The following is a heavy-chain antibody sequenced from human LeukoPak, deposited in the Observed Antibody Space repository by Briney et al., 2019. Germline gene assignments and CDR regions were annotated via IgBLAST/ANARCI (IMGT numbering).Heavy chain of an antibody. J-gene: IGHJ4*02. CDR1: GGSISRYY. CDR3: ARDSTHTTTYFDY. Sequence: SETLSLTCTVSGGSISRYYWSWIRQPAGKGLEWIGRIYTSGSTNYNPSLKSRVTMSVDTSKNQFSLKLSSVTAADTAVYYCARDSTHTTTYFDYWGQGTLVTVSS. V-gene: IGHV4-4*07. D-gene: IGHD4-17*01. CDR2: IYTSGST.